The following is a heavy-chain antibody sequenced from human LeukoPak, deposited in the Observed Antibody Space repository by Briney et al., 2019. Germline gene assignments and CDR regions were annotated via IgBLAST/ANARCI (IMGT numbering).Heavy chain of an antibody. CDR1: GFTFSSYE. CDR2: ITSSGNTI. J-gene: IGHJ4*02. CDR3: ATVGRSTRPGH. D-gene: IGHD6-6*01. Sequence: GGSLRLSCAASGFTFSSYEMNWVRQAPGKGLEWISYITSSGNTIYYSDSVKGRFTISRDNAKSSLYLQMNSLRAEDTAVYYCATVGRSTRPGHWGQGTLVTVSS. V-gene: IGHV3-48*03.